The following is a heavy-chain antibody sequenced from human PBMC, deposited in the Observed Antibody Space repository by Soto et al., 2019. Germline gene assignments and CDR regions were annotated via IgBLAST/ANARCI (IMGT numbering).Heavy chain of an antibody. D-gene: IGHD1-26*01. CDR1: GGSISSSNW. V-gene: IGHV4-4*02. CDR2: MYHSGST. J-gene: IGHJ4*02. CDR3: ARDLGSFYFYY. Sequence: PSETLSLTCAVSGGSISSSNWWRWVRQPPGKGLEWIGEMYHSGSTNYHPSLKSRVTISVYKSKNQFSLKLSAVTAADTAVYYCARDLGSFYFYYWGQGTLVTVSS.